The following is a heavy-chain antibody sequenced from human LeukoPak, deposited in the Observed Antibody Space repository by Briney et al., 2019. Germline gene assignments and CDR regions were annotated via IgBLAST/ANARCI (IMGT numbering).Heavy chain of an antibody. CDR1: GFTFDDYA. CDR2: ISWNGGSI. Sequence: GRSLRLSCAASGFTFDDYAMHWVRQPPGKGLEWVSGISWNGGSIGYADSVKGRITISRDNAKNSLYLQMNSLRAEDTAVYYCAREDYGLDYWGQGTLVTVSS. V-gene: IGHV3-9*01. J-gene: IGHJ4*02. D-gene: IGHD4-17*01. CDR3: AREDYGLDY.